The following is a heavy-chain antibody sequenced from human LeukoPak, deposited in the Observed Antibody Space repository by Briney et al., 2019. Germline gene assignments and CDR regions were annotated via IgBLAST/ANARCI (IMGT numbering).Heavy chain of an antibody. J-gene: IGHJ4*02. CDR1: GGSISSGGYY. CDR2: IYYSGST. Sequence: SQTLSPTCTVSGGSISSGGYYWSWIRQHPGKGLEWIGYIYYSGSTYYNPSLKSRVTISVDTSKNQFSLKLSSVTAADTAVYYCARGQDRSGSFDYWGQGTLVTVSS. CDR3: ARGQDRSGSFDY. V-gene: IGHV4-31*03. D-gene: IGHD3-10*01.